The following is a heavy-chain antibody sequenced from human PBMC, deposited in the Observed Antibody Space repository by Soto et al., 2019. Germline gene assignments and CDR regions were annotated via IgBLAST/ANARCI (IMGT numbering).Heavy chain of an antibody. V-gene: IGHV4-59*08. D-gene: IGHD6-13*01. CDR2: IYYSGGT. J-gene: IGHJ6*04. CDR3: ARHPPYSNRGLEMDV. Sequence: PSETLSLTCTVSGGSITNYYWSWIRQPPGKGLEWIGYIYYSGGTNYNPSLKSRVTISVDTSKNQFPLRLSSVIAADTAVYYCARHPPYSNRGLEMDVWGKGTTVTVSS. CDR1: GGSITNYY.